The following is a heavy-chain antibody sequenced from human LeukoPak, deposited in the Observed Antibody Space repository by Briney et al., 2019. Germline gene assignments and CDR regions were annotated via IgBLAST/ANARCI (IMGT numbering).Heavy chain of an antibody. Sequence: ASVKVSCKASGYTFTSYGISWVRQSPGQGLEWMGWISAYNGNTNYAQKLQGRVTMTTDTSTSTAYMELRSLRSDDTAVYYCARDSYSSSWYDGGAFDIWGQGTMVTVSS. CDR2: ISAYNGNT. J-gene: IGHJ3*02. D-gene: IGHD6-13*01. CDR1: GYTFTSYG. V-gene: IGHV1-18*01. CDR3: ARDSYSSSWYDGGAFDI.